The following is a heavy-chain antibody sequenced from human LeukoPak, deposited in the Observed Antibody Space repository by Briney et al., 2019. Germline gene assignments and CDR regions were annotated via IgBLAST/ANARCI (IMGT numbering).Heavy chain of an antibody. D-gene: IGHD2-15*01. V-gene: IGHV4-4*02. J-gene: IGHJ4*02. CDR1: GGSISSGYW. Sequence: SGTLSLTCAVSGGSISSGYWWSWVRQPPMKGLEWIGEIIDSGSTNYDPSLKGRITISLDKTKNQFSLNVNSVTAADTAVYYCATYGPTSGGYTFEYWGQGILVTVSS. CDR3: ATYGPTSGGYTFEY. CDR2: IIDSGST.